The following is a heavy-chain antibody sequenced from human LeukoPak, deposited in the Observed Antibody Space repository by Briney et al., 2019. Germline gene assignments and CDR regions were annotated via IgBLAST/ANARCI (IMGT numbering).Heavy chain of an antibody. V-gene: IGHV1-2*02. CDR2: IKPNSGGT. CDR3: ASVGENYGSGGDYFDY. CDR1: GYTFTGYY. D-gene: IGHD3-10*01. J-gene: IGHJ4*02. Sequence: ASVKVSCKASGYTFTGYYMHWVRQAPGQGLEWMGWIKPNSGGTNYAQKFQGRVTMTRDTSISTAYMDLSRLRSDDTAVYYCASVGENYGSGGDYFDYWGQGTLVTVSS.